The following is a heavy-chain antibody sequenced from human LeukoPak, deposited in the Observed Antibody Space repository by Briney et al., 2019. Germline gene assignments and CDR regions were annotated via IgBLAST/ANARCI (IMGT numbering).Heavy chain of an antibody. J-gene: IGHJ6*03. CDR3: ARVWFHGDYYYYLDV. CDR2: INWNGGST. V-gene: IGHV3-20*03. Sequence: GGSLRLSYAASGFTFDDYGMSGARQAPAKGLECGSGINWNGGSTGYADSVKGRFTISRDNAKNSLYLQMNSLRAEDTALYYCARVWFHGDYYYYLDVWGKGTTVTVSS. CDR1: GFTFDDYG. D-gene: IGHD3-10*01.